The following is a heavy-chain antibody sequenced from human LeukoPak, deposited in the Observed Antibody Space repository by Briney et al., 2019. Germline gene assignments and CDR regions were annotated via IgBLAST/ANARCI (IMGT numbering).Heavy chain of an antibody. D-gene: IGHD3-9*01. V-gene: IGHV3-21*01. J-gene: IGHJ4*02. CDR2: ITIGVDYI. CDR1: GFTFNTFN. Sequence: PGGSLRLSCAASGFTFNTFNISWVRQPPGKGLEWVSSITIGVDYIYYADSVKGRFTTSRDNAKNSLSLQLNSLRVEHTAVYYCARGHYDVLAASYKWTPDYWGQGTLVTVSS. CDR3: ARGHYDVLAASYKWTPDY.